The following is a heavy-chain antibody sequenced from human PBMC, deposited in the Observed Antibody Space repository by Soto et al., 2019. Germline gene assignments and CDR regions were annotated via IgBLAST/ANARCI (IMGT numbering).Heavy chain of an antibody. CDR3: ARDLRFLEWSLYYYYYYGMDV. V-gene: IGHV3-30-3*01. CDR1: GFTFSSYA. J-gene: IGHJ6*02. Sequence: GSLRLSCAASGFTFSSYAMHWVRQAPGKGLEWVAVISYDGSNKYYADSVKGRFTISRDNSKNTLYLQMNSLRAEDTAVYYCARDLRFLEWSLYYYYYYGMDVWGQGTTVTVSS. D-gene: IGHD3-3*01. CDR2: ISYDGSNK.